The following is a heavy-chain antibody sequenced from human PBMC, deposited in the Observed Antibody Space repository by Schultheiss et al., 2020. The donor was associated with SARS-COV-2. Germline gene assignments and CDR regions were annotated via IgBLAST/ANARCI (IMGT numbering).Heavy chain of an antibody. CDR1: GYTFSSYG. Sequence: ASVKVSCKASGYTFSSYGISWVRQAPGQGLEWMGWISAYNGYTNYAQKFQGRFTMTTDTSTSTAYMELRSLRSGDTAIYYCARVISSLMVAATPGDYWGQGTLVTVSS. D-gene: IGHD2-15*01. CDR3: ARVISSLMVAATPGDY. J-gene: IGHJ4*02. V-gene: IGHV1-18*01. CDR2: ISAYNGYT.